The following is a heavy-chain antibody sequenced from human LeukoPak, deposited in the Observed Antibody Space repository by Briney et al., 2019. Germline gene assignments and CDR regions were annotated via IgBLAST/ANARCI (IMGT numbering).Heavy chain of an antibody. CDR1: GGSFSGYY. D-gene: IGHD6-13*01. CDR2: INHSGST. V-gene: IGHV4-34*01. CDR3: ARMPRGGSSWYLRWFDP. Sequence: SETLSLTCAVYGGSFSGYYWSWIRQPPGKGLEWIGEINHSGSTNYNPSLKSRVTISVDTSKNQFSLKLSSVTVADTAVYYCARMPRGGSSWYLRWFDPWGQGTLVTVSS. J-gene: IGHJ5*02.